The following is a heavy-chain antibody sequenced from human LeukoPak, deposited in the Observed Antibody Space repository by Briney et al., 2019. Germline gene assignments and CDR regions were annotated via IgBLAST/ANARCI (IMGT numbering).Heavy chain of an antibody. D-gene: IGHD6-13*01. CDR1: GFTFTKYA. V-gene: IGHV3-23*01. CDR2: IGGSGTKT. CDR3: AIGDRVRYSSSWPGYPNPFDY. J-gene: IGHJ4*02. Sequence: PGGSLRLSCAASGFTFTKYAMSWVRQAAGKGLEWVSAIGGSGTKTLYAESVKGRFTISRDNSNNILFLQMDSLRAEDTAMYYCAIGDRVRYSSSWPGYPNPFDYWGQGTLVTVSS.